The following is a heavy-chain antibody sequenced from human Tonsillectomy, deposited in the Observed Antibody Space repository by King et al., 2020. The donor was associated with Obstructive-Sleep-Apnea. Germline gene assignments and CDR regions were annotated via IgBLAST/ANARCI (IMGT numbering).Heavy chain of an antibody. CDR3: AREGFLQGFDY. CDR1: GGSISSDLW. V-gene: IGHV4-4*02. Sequence: VQLQESGPGLVKPSGTLSLTCAVSGGSISSDLWWSWVRQAPGKGLEWIGEIYQSGRTNYNPYLKSGGTISIDKSKNQFSLKLNSVTVADTAVYYCAREGFLQGFDYWGQGTLVTVSS. CDR2: IYQSGRT. J-gene: IGHJ4*02.